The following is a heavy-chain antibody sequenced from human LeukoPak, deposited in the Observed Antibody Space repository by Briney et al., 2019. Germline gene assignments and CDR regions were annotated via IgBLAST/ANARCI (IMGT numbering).Heavy chain of an antibody. CDR1: GGSISSSSYY. CDR3: ARLPRRRGVTTGKGYPSYYGMDV. Sequence: SETLSLTCTVSGGSISSSSYYWGWIRQPPGKGLEWIGEINHSGSTNYNPSLKSRVTISVDTSKSQFSLKLSSVTAADTAVYYCARLPRRRGVTTGKGYPSYYGMDVWGQGTTVTVSS. D-gene: IGHD4-11*01. CDR2: INHSGST. V-gene: IGHV4-39*07. J-gene: IGHJ6*02.